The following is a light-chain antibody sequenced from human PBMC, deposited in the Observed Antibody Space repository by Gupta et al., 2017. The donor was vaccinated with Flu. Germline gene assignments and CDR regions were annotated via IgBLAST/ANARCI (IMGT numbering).Light chain of an antibody. J-gene: IGLJ1*01. CDR3: SSYSSSSTLFG. CDR1: SADVGGYNF. Sequence: QSALTQPASVSGSPGQSITISCTGTSADVGGYNFVSWYQQHPGMAPKLMIYEVTNRPSGVSNRFSGSKSGNTASLTISGLQAEDESDYYCSSYSSSSTLFGFGTGTKVTVL. V-gene: IGLV2-14*01. CDR2: EVT.